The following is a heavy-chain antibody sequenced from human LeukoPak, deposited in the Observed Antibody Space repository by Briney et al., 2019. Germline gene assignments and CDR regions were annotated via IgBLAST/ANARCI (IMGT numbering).Heavy chain of an antibody. J-gene: IGHJ4*02. V-gene: IGHV4-38-2*02. CDR1: GYSISNAYY. Sequence: SETLSLTCSVSGYSISNAYYWGWIRQPPGQGLEWIGSLYHSGSTYYNPSLKSRVTTSVDTSKNRFSLKLTSVTAADTAVYYCARELHSGSYYFDYWGQGTLVTVSS. CDR2: LYHSGST. D-gene: IGHD1-26*01. CDR3: ARELHSGSYYFDY.